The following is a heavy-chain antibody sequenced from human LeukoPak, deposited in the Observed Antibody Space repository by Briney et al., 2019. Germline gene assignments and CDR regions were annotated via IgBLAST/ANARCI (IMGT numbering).Heavy chain of an antibody. Sequence: GGSLRLSCAASGFTFSDYYMNWVRQAPGRGLEWISYISGSGSTIDYADSVKGRFTISRDNAKNSLFLQISSLRAEDTAVYYCAKGRDGYSFYYYCDMDVWGRGTTVTVSS. V-gene: IGHV3-11*01. D-gene: IGHD5-24*01. CDR3: AKGRDGYSFYYYCDMDV. CDR1: GFTFSDYY. CDR2: ISGSGSTI. J-gene: IGHJ6*02.